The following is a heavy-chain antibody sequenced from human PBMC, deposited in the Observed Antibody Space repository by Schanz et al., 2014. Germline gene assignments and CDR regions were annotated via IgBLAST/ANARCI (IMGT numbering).Heavy chain of an antibody. Sequence: EAHLVESGGGLVQPGGSLRLSCAASGFTFSSYSMNWVRQAPGKGLEWVSYISGSSRTIYYADSMKGRFTVSRDNAENALYLQMNSLRAEDTGLYFCARGGSGSHYRLDYWGQGTLVTVSS. CDR3: ARGGSGSHYRLDY. CDR2: ISGSSRTI. CDR1: GFTFSSYS. D-gene: IGHD1-26*01. V-gene: IGHV3-48*01. J-gene: IGHJ4*02.